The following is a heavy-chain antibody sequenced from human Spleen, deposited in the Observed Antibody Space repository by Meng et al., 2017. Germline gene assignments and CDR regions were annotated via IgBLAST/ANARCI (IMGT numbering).Heavy chain of an antibody. CDR1: GGSFSGYY. CDR2: INHSGST. CDR3: ARGGLRVVDTAMVFDY. D-gene: IGHD5-18*01. Sequence: QVQLQQWGAGLLKPSETLSLTCAVYGGSFSGYYWSWIRQPPGKGLEWIGEINHSGSTNYNPSLKSRVTISVDTSKNQFSLKLSSVTAADMAVYYCARGGLRVVDTAMVFDYWGQGTLVTVSS. J-gene: IGHJ4*02. V-gene: IGHV4-34*01.